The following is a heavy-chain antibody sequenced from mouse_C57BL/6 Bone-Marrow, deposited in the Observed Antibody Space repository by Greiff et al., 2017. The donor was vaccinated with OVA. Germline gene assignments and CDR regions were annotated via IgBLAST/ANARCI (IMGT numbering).Heavy chain of an antibody. D-gene: IGHD2-4*01. V-gene: IGHV1-52*01. CDR3: ARSGDYDDGYYAMDY. Sequence: VQLQQPGAELVRPGSSVKLSCKASGYTFTSYWMHWVKQRPIQGLEWIGNIDPSDSETHYNQKFKDKATLTVDKSSSTAYMQLSSLTSEDSAVYYCARSGDYDDGYYAMDYWGQGTSVTVSS. J-gene: IGHJ4*01. CDR1: GYTFTSYW. CDR2: IDPSDSET.